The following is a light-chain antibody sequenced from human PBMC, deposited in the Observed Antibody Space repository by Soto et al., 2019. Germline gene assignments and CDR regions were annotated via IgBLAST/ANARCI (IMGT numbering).Light chain of an antibody. Sequence: EIVLTQSPGTLSVSPGERATLSCRASQSVRSSFLAWYQQKPGQAPSLLIYGASTRATGIPARFSGSGSGTEFTLTINSLQSEDFAVYYCQQYNNWPRTFGQGTKVDIK. CDR2: GAS. CDR3: QQYNNWPRT. CDR1: QSVRSSF. J-gene: IGKJ1*01. V-gene: IGKV3-15*01.